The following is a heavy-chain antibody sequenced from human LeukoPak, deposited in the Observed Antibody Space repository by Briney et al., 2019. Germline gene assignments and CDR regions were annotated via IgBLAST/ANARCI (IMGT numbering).Heavy chain of an antibody. CDR2: ITWNSATT. Sequence: GRSLRLSCAASGFSFGDFNMHWVRQAPGKGLEWVSSITWNSATTSYADSVRGHFTISRDNSKNTLYIEMNSLRAEDTAVYYCAKDGSWGDYYFYFYMDVWGKGTTVTVSS. J-gene: IGHJ6*03. CDR1: GFSFGDFN. D-gene: IGHD3-16*01. V-gene: IGHV3-9*01. CDR3: AKDGSWGDYYFYFYMDV.